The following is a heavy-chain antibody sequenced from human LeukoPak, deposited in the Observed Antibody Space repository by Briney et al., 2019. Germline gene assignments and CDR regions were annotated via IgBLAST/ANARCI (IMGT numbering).Heavy chain of an antibody. CDR1: AFTSSSYA. J-gene: IGHJ4*02. CDR2: ISYDGSNK. CDR3: ARDDPRGYDILTGPIDY. Sequence: GGSLRLSCAASAFTSSSYAMHWVRQAPGKGLEWVAVISYDGSNKYYADSVKGRFTISRDNSKNTLYLQMNSLRAEDTAVYYCARDDPRGYDILTGPIDYWGQGTLVTVSS. D-gene: IGHD3-9*01. V-gene: IGHV3-30*04.